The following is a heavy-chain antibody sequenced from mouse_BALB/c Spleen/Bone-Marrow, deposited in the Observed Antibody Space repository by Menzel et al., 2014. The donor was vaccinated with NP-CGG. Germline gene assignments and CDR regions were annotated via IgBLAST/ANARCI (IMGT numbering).Heavy chain of an antibody. CDR3: ARTGTYYAMDY. CDR2: IWSDGST. CDR1: GISLTSYG. J-gene: IGHJ4*01. D-gene: IGHD4-1*01. Sequence: VQLKQSGPGPVAPSQSLSITCTVSGISLTSYGVHWVRHPLGKGLEWLVAIWSDGSTTYNSSLKSRLNIRKDNSKSQVFLKVNSLQTDDTAMYYCARTGTYYAMDYWGQGTSVTVSS. V-gene: IGHV2-6*02.